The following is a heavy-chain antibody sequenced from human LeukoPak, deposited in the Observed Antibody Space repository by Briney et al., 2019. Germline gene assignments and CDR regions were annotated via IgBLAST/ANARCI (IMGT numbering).Heavy chain of an antibody. D-gene: IGHD4-17*01. CDR1: GTSFTSYY. V-gene: IGHV4-34*01. J-gene: IGHJ4*02. Sequence: SETLSLTCGVSGTSFTSYYWSWIRQTPGKGLEWIGEANHSGYTNMNPSLKSRVTISVDTSKNQFSLMMTSVTAADTAVYFCARMTTGHDYWGPGTLVTVSS. CDR3: ARMTTGHDY. CDR2: ANHSGYT.